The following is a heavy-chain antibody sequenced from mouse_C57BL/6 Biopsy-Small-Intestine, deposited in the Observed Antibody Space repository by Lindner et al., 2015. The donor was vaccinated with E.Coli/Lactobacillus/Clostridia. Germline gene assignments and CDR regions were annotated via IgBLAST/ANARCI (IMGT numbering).Heavy chain of an antibody. CDR2: TFYSGIT. V-gene: IGHV3-3*01. Sequence: EVQLQESGPSLVRPSQTLSLTCTVTGFSINGDCYWIWIRQFPGNELEYIGYTFYSGITYYNPSLESRTYITRDTSKNQFPLKLSSVTTEDTATYYCARDYYYGSHWYFDVWGTGTTVTVSS. J-gene: IGHJ1*03. CDR1: GFSINGDCY. CDR3: ARDYYYGSHWYFDV. D-gene: IGHD1-1*01.